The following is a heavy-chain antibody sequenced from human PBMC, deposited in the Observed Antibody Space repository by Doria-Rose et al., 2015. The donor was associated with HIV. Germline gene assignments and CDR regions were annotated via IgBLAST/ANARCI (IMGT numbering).Heavy chain of an antibody. CDR2: IYYSGIT. D-gene: IGHD6-25*01. Sequence: QVQLQESGPGLVKPSETLSLTCTVSGGSVASGTPYWDWIRQTPGKGLEWIGTIYYSGITYYNPSLRARVTISLHTSKNQYSLKLISMTVADTGVYYCAKQAVNWFDPWGQGTLVTVSS. CDR3: AKQAVNWFDP. CDR1: GGSVASGTPY. J-gene: IGHJ5*02. V-gene: IGHV4-39*01.